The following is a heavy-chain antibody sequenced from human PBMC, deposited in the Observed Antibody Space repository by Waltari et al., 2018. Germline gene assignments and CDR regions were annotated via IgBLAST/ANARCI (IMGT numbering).Heavy chain of an antibody. Sequence: EVQLVESGGGLVQPGRSMRLSCAASGFTFEDYAMHWVRQAHGKGRGWVSGIRWNMESIGDADSVQGRFTISRDNAKNSMFLQIHSLRPEDTALYYCVKDVLSDCGGDCYSEHWGQGTLLTVSS. J-gene: IGHJ4*02. CDR3: VKDVLSDCGGDCYSEH. V-gene: IGHV3-9*01. CDR2: IRWNMESI. CDR1: GFTFEDYA. D-gene: IGHD2-21*02.